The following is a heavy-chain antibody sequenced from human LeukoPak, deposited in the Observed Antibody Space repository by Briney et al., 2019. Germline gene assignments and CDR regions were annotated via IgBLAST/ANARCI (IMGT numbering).Heavy chain of an antibody. D-gene: IGHD2/OR15-2a*01. CDR1: GGSISTYY. V-gene: IGHV4-4*07. Sequence: SETLSLTCTVSGGSISTYYWSWIRQPAGNGLEWIGCIYTSGSTNYNPSLKSRVTISVDKSKNQFSLKLSSVTAADTAVYYCARASSNYYYYYMDVWGKGTTVTVSS. CDR2: IYTSGST. CDR3: ARASSNYYYYYMDV. J-gene: IGHJ6*03.